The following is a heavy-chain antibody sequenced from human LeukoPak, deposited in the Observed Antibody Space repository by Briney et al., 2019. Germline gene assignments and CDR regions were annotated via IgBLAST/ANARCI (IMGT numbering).Heavy chain of an antibody. V-gene: IGHV1-2*02. CDR1: GYSFTGYF. CDR2: INPNSGDT. J-gene: IGHJ6*02. D-gene: IGHD3-10*01. CDR3: ARVPSMIRGVVNYGMDV. Sequence: GASVKVSFKTSGYSFTGYFMHWVRQAPGQGLEWMGWINPNSGDTKYAQRFQGGVTMTRDTSINTAYMELRRLTSDDTAVYYCARVPSMIRGVVNYGMDVWGQGTTVTVSS.